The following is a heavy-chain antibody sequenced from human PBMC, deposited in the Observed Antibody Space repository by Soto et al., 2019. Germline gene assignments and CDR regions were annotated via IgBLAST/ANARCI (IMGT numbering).Heavy chain of an antibody. CDR1: GFTFSDHY. J-gene: IGHJ4*02. D-gene: IGHD1-26*01. V-gene: IGHV3-72*01. Sequence: EVQLVESGGGLVQPGGSLRLSCVTSGFTFSDHYMDWVRQAPGKGLEWVGRSRKKTSNYSTYYAPSVRGRFTIARDESKNSLYLQMDSLKTEDTALYYCVSPPTESTTGDYWGQGTLVTVSS. CDR2: SRKKTSNYST. CDR3: VSPPTESTTGDY.